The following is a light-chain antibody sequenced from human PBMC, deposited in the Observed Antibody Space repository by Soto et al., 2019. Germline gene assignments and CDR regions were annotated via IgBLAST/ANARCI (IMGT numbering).Light chain of an antibody. J-gene: IGLJ1*01. CDR2: DVS. CDR3: SSYTTSNTRQIV. CDR1: SSDVGSYNR. Sequence: QSVLTQPPSVSGSPGQSVTISCTGTSSDVGSYNRVSWYQQHPGKAPQFMIYDVSSRPSGVSDRFSGSKSGNTASLTISGLQAEDEADYYCSSYTTSNTRQIVFGTGTKVTVL. V-gene: IGLV2-18*02.